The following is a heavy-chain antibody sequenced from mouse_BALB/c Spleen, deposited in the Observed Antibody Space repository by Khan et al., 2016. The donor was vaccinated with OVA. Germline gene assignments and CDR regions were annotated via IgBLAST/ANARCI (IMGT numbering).Heavy chain of an antibody. CDR3: GRDGAYHRNDGWFAY. Sequence: QVHVKQSGAELARPGASVKMSCKASGYTFTSYTIHWIKKRPGQGLEWIGYINPSNGYTNYNQKFKDKAILTTDKSSTTAYLQLSSLTSDDSAVYNGGRDGAYHRNDGWFAYWGQGTLVTVSA. D-gene: IGHD2-14*01. V-gene: IGHV1-4*01. CDR1: GYTFTSYT. J-gene: IGHJ3*01. CDR2: INPSNGYT.